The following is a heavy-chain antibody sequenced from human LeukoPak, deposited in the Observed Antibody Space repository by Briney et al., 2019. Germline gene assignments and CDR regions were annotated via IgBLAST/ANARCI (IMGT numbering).Heavy chain of an antibody. CDR1: GFTFSSYE. CDR3: AKGLEVRGLAVDCDY. Sequence: AGGSLRLSCAASGFTFSSYEMNWVRQAPGKGLEWVSAISGSGGSTYYADSVKGRFTISRDNSKNTLYLQMNSLRAEDTAVYYCAKGLEVRGLAVDCDYWGQGTLVTVSS. D-gene: IGHD3-10*01. J-gene: IGHJ4*02. CDR2: ISGSGGST. V-gene: IGHV3-23*01.